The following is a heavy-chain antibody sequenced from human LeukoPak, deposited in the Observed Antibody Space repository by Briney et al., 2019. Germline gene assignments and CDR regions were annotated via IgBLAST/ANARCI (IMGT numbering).Heavy chain of an antibody. D-gene: IGHD5-12*01. CDR2: ISNSGSST. Sequence: PGWSPRLSCAASGFTFSTYAMSWVRQAPGKGLEWVSGISNSGSSTYYADSVKGRFTISRDKSRNTLYLQMNSLRADDTAVYYCARESGTGYDQLDYWGQGTLVTVSS. J-gene: IGHJ4*02. V-gene: IGHV3-23*01. CDR3: ARESGTGYDQLDY. CDR1: GFTFSTYA.